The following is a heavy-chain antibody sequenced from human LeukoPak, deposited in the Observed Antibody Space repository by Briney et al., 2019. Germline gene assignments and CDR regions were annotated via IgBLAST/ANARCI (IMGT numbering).Heavy chain of an antibody. J-gene: IGHJ4*02. CDR2: ISYDGSNK. Sequence: QPGRSLRLSCAASGFTFSSYAMHWVRQAPGKGLEWVAVISYDGSNKYYADSVKGRFTISRDNSKNTLYLQMNGLRAEDTAVYYCARGRGIQLWLVPTDYWGQGTLVTVSS. D-gene: IGHD5-18*01. CDR1: GFTFSSYA. V-gene: IGHV3-30-3*01. CDR3: ARGRGIQLWLVPTDY.